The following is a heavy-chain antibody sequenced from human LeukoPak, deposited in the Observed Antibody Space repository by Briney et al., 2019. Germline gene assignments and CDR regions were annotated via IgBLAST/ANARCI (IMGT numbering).Heavy chain of an antibody. CDR3: ARNQEIDYYDSSGFYWGVEY. D-gene: IGHD3-22*01. CDR2: ISGGGGTI. Sequence: GGSLRLSCAASGFTFSAYSMNWVRQAPGKGLEWVSYISGGGGTIYYADSVKGRFTISRDNAKNSLNLQMDSLRVEDTAVYYCARNQEIDYYDSSGFYWGVEYWGQGTLVTVSS. CDR1: GFTFSAYS. V-gene: IGHV3-48*01. J-gene: IGHJ4*02.